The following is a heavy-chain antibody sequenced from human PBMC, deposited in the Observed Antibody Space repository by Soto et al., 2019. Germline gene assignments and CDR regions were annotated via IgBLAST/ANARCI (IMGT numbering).Heavy chain of an antibody. D-gene: IGHD2-2*01. CDR3: AREDRDRETGLVPAAIDGMDV. CDR1: GGTFSRYS. J-gene: IGHJ6*02. V-gene: IGHV1-69*08. CDR2: IIPIFGIP. Sequence: QVQLVQSGAEVKKPGSSVKVSCKASGGTFSRYSITWVRQAPGHGLEWIGRIIPIFGIPTYAQKFQGRVTCTAHESTSTAYMELSSLRSDDTAVYYCAREDRDRETGLVPAAIDGMDVWGQGTTVTVSS.